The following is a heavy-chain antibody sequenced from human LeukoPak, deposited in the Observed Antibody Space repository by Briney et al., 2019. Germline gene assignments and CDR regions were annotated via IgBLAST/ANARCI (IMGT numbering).Heavy chain of an antibody. CDR2: IPASGGST. Sequence: GGSLRLSCAASGFTFSSYAMSWVRQAPGKGLEWVSTIPASGGSTYYADSVKGRFTISRDNSKNTLYLQMNSLRVEDTAVYYCAKIGGIVLMVYATAWGRGTLVTVSS. V-gene: IGHV3-23*01. D-gene: IGHD2-8*01. J-gene: IGHJ4*02. CDR1: GFTFSSYA. CDR3: AKIGGIVLMVYATA.